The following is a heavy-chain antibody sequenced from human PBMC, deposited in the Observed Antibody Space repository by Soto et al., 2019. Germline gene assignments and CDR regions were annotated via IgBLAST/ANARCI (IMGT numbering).Heavy chain of an antibody. CDR3: ARDPHEFWTSYWFDP. J-gene: IGHJ5*02. Sequence: GASVKVSCKASGYTFTSYDIYWVRQAPGQGLELMGWISAYDGKTTYAEKFQGRVTLTTDTSTSTAYMELRSLRSDDTAIYYCARDPHEFWTSYWFDPWGQGTPVTVS. D-gene: IGHD3-3*01. V-gene: IGHV1-18*01. CDR2: ISAYDGKT. CDR1: GYTFTSYD.